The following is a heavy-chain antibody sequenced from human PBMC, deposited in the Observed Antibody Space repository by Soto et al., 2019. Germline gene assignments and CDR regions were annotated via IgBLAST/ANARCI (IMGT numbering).Heavy chain of an antibody. CDR2: ISSSSSYI. V-gene: IGHV3-21*01. CDR3: ARGYSSSWYEVFDY. CDR1: GFTFSSYS. J-gene: IGHJ4*02. D-gene: IGHD6-13*01. Sequence: GGSLRLSCAASGFTFSSYSMNWVRQAPGKGLEWVSSISSSSSYIYYADSVKGRFTISRDNAKNSLYLQMNSLRAEDTAVYYCARGYSSSWYEVFDYWGQGTLVTVSS.